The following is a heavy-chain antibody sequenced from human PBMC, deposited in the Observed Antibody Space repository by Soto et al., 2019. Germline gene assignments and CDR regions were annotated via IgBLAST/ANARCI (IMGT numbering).Heavy chain of an antibody. D-gene: IGHD1-26*01. CDR1: RGTFGNYA. Sequence: QVHLVQSGAEVKKPGSSVKVSCKASRGTFGNYAVSWVRQAPGQGLGWMGGIMPVFGTVNYAKRLQDRVMITADKFTNTAYMELSSLRSEDTAVYYCARVSVPGIYSEDVWGQGTTVSVSS. CDR3: ARVSVPGIYSEDV. J-gene: IGHJ6*02. CDR2: IMPVFGTV. V-gene: IGHV1-69*06.